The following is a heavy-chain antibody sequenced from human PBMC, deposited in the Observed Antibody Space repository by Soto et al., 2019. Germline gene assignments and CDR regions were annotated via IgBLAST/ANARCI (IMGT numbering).Heavy chain of an antibody. V-gene: IGHV3-30-3*01. J-gene: IGHJ5*02. CDR2: ISYDGSNK. CDR3: ARASPPCSGGSCYPGGWFDP. CDR1: GFTFSSYA. Sequence: QVQLVESGGGVVQPGRSLRLSCAASGFTFSSYAMHWVRQAPGKGLEWVAVISYDGSNKYYADSVKGRFTISRDNSKNTLYLQMHSLRAEDTAVYYCARASPPCSGGSCYPGGWFDPWGQGTLVTVSS. D-gene: IGHD2-15*01.